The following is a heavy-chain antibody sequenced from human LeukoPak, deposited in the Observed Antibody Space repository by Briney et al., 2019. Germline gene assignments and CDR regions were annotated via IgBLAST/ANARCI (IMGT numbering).Heavy chain of an antibody. J-gene: IGHJ6*02. D-gene: IGHD3-22*01. Sequence: GGSLRLSCAASGFTFSSYGMHWVRQAPGKGLEWVALISYDGSNAYYADSVKGRYTISRDNSKNTVFLQMISLRAEDTAVYYCAKGFDYYYDSSQYYYGMDVWGQGTTVTVS. CDR2: ISYDGSNA. V-gene: IGHV3-30*18. CDR1: GFTFSSYG. CDR3: AKGFDYYYDSSQYYYGMDV.